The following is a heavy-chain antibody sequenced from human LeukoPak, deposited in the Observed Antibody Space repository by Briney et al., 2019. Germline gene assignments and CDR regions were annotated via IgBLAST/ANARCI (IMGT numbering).Heavy chain of an antibody. CDR1: GFTLRSYT. D-gene: IGHD6-13*01. CDR3: AEERAAEGIPYFDN. J-gene: IGHJ4*02. Sequence: GGSLRLSCAASGFTLRSYTMNWVRQAPGKGLEWVSGISGSGSRTYYANSVRGRFTISRDNSKRTLYLQMNSLRGEDTAVYYCAEERAAEGIPYFDNWGQETLVTVSS. V-gene: IGHV3-23*01. CDR2: ISGSGSRT.